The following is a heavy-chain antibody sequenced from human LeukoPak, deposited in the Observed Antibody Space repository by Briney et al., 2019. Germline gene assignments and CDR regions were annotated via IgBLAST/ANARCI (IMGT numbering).Heavy chain of an antibody. CDR2: INLNNGGT. D-gene: IGHD3-10*01. CDR1: GFTFTGYY. V-gene: IGHV1-2*04. Sequence: PEASVKVSCKASGFTFTGYYMHWVRQAPGQGLEWMGWINLNNGGTNYAQMFQGWVTMTRDTSISTAYLQWSSLKASDTAMYYCAKQRPYYSGAGSYRAFDLWGQGTMVIVSS. CDR3: AKQRPYYSGAGSYRAFDL. J-gene: IGHJ3*01.